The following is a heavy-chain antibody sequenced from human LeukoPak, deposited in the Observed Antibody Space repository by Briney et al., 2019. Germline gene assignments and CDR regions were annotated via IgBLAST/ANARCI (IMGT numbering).Heavy chain of an antibody. J-gene: IGHJ4*02. V-gene: IGHV3-30*02. Sequence: PWGSLRLSGAASGFTFSSFGRHWVRQAPGKGLVGVAFIRYAGSNKYYAESVKGRFTISRENSKNTLYLQMNSLRAEDTAVYYCAKDALIGYYGSGTDYWGQGTLVTVSS. CDR1: GFTFSSFG. CDR3: AKDALIGYYGSGTDY. D-gene: IGHD3-10*01. CDR2: IRYAGSNK.